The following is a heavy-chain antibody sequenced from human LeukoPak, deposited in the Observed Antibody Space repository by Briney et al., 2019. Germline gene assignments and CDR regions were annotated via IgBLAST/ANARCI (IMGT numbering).Heavy chain of an antibody. CDR3: ARLGSSVPYNLDY. CDR2: VYPGDSDT. Sequence: GEPLKISRKGSGYSFTNYWIGWVRQLPGKGLECMGIVYPGDSDTRYSPSFQGQVTISADKSINTAYLQWSSLKASDTAMYYCARLGSSVPYNLDYWGRGTLVTVSS. V-gene: IGHV5-51*01. J-gene: IGHJ4*02. CDR1: GYSFTNYW. D-gene: IGHD6-6*01.